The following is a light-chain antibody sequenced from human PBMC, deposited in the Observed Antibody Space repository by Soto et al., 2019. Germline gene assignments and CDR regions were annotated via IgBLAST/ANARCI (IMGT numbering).Light chain of an antibody. Sequence: EIVMTQSPATLSVSPGERATLSCRASQSVSSNLAWYQQKPGQAPRLLIYGASTRATGITARFSGSGSGTEFTLTIGSPQSEDFAVYYCQQYNNWPWAFGQGTKVEIK. V-gene: IGKV3-15*01. J-gene: IGKJ1*01. CDR1: QSVSSN. CDR3: QQYNNWPWA. CDR2: GAS.